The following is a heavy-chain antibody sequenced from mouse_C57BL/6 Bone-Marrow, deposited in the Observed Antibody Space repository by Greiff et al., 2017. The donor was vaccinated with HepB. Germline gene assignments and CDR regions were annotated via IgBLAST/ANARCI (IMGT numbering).Heavy chain of an antibody. CDR3: ARLDYDYDAPFAY. V-gene: IGHV5-15*01. Sequence: EVQVVESGGGLVQPGGSLKLSCAASGFTFSDYGMAWVRQAPRKGPEWVAFISNLAYSIYYADTVTGRFTISRENAKNTLYLEMSSLRSEDTAMYYFARLDYDYDAPFAYWGQGTLVTVSA. J-gene: IGHJ3*01. CDR2: ISNLAYSI. CDR1: GFTFSDYG. D-gene: IGHD2-4*01.